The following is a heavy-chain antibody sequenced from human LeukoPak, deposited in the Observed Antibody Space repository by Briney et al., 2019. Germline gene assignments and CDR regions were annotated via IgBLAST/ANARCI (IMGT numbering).Heavy chain of an antibody. CDR3: ARDGEEEVYCSSTSCYLDY. CDR1: GFTFSSYA. J-gene: IGHJ4*02. CDR2: ISYDGSNK. V-gene: IGHV3-30-3*01. Sequence: PGGSLRLSCAASGFTFSSYAMHWVRQAPGKGLEWVAVISYDGSNKYYADSVKGRFTISRDNSKNTLYLQMNSLRAEDTAVYYCARDGEEEVYCSSTSCYLDYWGRGTLVTVSS. D-gene: IGHD2-2*01.